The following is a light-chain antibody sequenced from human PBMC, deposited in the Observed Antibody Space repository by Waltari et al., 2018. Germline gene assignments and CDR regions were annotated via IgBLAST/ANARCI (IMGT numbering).Light chain of an antibody. CDR1: QGISSA. CDR3: QQFNTYPWT. V-gene: IGKV1-13*02. CDR2: DAS. J-gene: IGKJ1*01. Sequence: AIQLTQSPSSLSASVGDRVAVTCRASQGISSALAWYQQKPGKAPKLLIYDASSLQSGAPSRFSGSGSGTEFTLTISSLQPEDFATYYCQQFNTYPWTFGHGTKVDI.